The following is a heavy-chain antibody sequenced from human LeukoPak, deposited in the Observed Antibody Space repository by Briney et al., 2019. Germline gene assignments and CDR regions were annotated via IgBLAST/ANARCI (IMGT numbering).Heavy chain of an antibody. D-gene: IGHD3-10*01. CDR3: ARGARDYPKGWFDP. Sequence: ASVKVSCKASGYTFTSYGISWVRQAPGQGLEWMGWISAYNGNTNYAQKLQGRATMTTDTSTSTAYMELRSLRSEDTAVYYCARGARDYPKGWFDPWGQGTLVTVSS. CDR2: ISAYNGNT. V-gene: IGHV1-18*01. J-gene: IGHJ5*02. CDR1: GYTFTSYG.